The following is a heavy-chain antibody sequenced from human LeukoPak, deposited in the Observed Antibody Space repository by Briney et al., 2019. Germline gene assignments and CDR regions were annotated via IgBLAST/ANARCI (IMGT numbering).Heavy chain of an antibody. CDR1: GFTFSDYY. CDR3: ARDHRSYYDFWSGYSPEYYFDY. Sequence: GGSLRLSCAASGFTFSDYYMSWIRQAPGKGLEWVSYISSSGSTIYYADSVKSRFTISRDNAKNSLYLQMNSLRAEDTAVYYCARDHRSYYDFWSGYSPEYYFDYWGQGTLVTVSS. V-gene: IGHV3-11*04. J-gene: IGHJ4*02. D-gene: IGHD3-3*01. CDR2: ISSSGSTI.